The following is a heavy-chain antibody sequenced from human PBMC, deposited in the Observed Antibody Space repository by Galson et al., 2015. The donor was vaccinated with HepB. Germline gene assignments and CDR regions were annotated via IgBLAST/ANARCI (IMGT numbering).Heavy chain of an antibody. V-gene: IGHV3-21*01. Sequence: SLRLSCAASGFTFSSYSMNWVRQAPGKGLEWVSSISSSSSYIYYADSVKGRFTISRDNAKNSLYLQMNSLRAEDTAVYYCARDPYSVSSGGNFDYWGQGTLVTVSS. D-gene: IGHD6-19*01. J-gene: IGHJ4*02. CDR3: ARDPYSVSSGGNFDY. CDR2: ISSSSSYI. CDR1: GFTFSSYS.